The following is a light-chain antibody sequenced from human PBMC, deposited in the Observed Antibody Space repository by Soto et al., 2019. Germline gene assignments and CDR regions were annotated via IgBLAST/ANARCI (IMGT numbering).Light chain of an antibody. J-gene: IGKJ3*01. CDR3: QQCSNWLRVT. CDR2: DAS. CDR1: QSVSSY. V-gene: IGKV3-11*01. Sequence: EIVLTQSPATLSLSPGERATLSCRASQSVSSYLAWYQQKPGQAPRLLIYDASNRATGIPARFSGSGSGTYFTLTISSLEPEEFAVYYCQQCSNWLRVTFGPGTKVDIK.